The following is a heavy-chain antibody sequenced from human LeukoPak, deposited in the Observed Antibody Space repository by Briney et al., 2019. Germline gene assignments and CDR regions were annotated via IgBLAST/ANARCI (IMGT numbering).Heavy chain of an antibody. J-gene: IGHJ6*02. CDR3: ARGSVFSSYGMDV. CDR1: GGPISSYY. D-gene: IGHD2-21*01. Sequence: SETLSLTCTVSGGPISSYYWSWIRQPPGKGLEWIGYIYYSGSTNYNPSLKSRVTISVDTSKNQFSLKLSSVTAADTAVYYCARGSVFSSYGMDVWGQGTTVTVSS. V-gene: IGHV4-59*01. CDR2: IYYSGST.